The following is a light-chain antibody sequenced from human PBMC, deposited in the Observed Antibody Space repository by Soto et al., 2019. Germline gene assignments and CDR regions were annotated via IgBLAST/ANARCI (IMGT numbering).Light chain of an antibody. V-gene: IGKV3-15*01. Sequence: EIVMTQSPATLSVSPGERATLSCRASQSVSSNLAWYQQKPGQAPRLLIYGASTRATGIPARFSGSGSGTEFTLTICSLQSEDFAVYYCQQYNNWPYTFGQGTKVEIK. J-gene: IGKJ2*01. CDR3: QQYNNWPYT. CDR2: GAS. CDR1: QSVSSN.